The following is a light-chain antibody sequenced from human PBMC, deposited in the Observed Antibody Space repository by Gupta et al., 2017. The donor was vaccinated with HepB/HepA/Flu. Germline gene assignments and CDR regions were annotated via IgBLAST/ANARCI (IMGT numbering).Light chain of an antibody. CDR3: CSYGGSSTLAVV. CDR2: EVN. Sequence: SALTQPASVSGSPGQAITISCTGTSSDVGNYNLVSWYQHHPGKAPKLIIYEVNKRPSGVANRFSGSKSGNTASLTISXLXDEDEAXYYCCSYGGSSTLAVVLGGGTKLNVL. J-gene: IGLJ3*02. V-gene: IGLV2-23*02. CDR1: SSDVGNYNL.